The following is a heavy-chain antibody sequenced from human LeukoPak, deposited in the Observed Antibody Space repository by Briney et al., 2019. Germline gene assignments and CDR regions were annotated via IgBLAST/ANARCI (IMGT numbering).Heavy chain of an antibody. J-gene: IGHJ4*02. D-gene: IGHD6-19*01. CDR2: ISSSSSYI. CDR3: ARSEQWLVPLDH. Sequence: GGSLRLSCAASGFTFSSYSMNWVRQAPGKGLEWVSSISSSSSYIYYADSVKGRFTISRDNAKNSLYLQMNSLRAEDTAVYYCARSEQWLVPLDHWGQGTLVTVSS. V-gene: IGHV3-21*01. CDR1: GFTFSSYS.